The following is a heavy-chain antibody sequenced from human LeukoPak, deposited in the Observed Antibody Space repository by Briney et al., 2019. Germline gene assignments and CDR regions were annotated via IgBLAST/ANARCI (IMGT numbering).Heavy chain of an antibody. CDR2: ISGGGGNT. CDR3: AKDCVKYSSSPIDY. D-gene: IGHD3-22*01. Sequence: GGSLRLSCAASGFTFSNYAMNWVRQAPGKGLEWVSSISGGGGNTYYADSVKGRFTISRDNSKNTLYLQINSLRAEDTAIYYCAKDCVKYSSSPIDYWDQGTLVTVSS. CDR1: GFTFSNYA. V-gene: IGHV3-23*01. J-gene: IGHJ4*02.